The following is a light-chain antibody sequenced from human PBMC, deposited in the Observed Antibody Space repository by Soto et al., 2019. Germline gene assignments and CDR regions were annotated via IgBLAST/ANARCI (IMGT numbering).Light chain of an antibody. CDR1: SSDVGGYNY. J-gene: IGLJ2*01. CDR2: EVS. Sequence: QSVLTQPASVSGSPGQSITISCTGTSSDVGGYNYVSWYQRHPGKAPKLMIYEVSNRPSGVSNRFSGSKSGNTASLTISGLPAEDEADYYCSSYTSSSTVVFGGGTKLTVL. V-gene: IGLV2-14*01. CDR3: SSYTSSSTVV.